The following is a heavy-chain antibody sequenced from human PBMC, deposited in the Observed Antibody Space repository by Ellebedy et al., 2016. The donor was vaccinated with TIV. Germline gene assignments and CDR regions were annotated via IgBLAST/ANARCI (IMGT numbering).Heavy chain of an antibody. CDR2: ISTFSGNT. J-gene: IGHJ4*02. CDR1: GYTFTTYG. CDR3: ARVMTGNSPYY. D-gene: IGHD4-23*01. V-gene: IGHV1-18*01. Sequence: ASVKVSXKASGYTFTTYGITWVRQAPGQGLEWMGWISTFSGNTNYAQKFQGRVTMTTDTSTSTAYMEMRSLRSDDTVVYYCARVMTGNSPYYWGQGTLVTVSS.